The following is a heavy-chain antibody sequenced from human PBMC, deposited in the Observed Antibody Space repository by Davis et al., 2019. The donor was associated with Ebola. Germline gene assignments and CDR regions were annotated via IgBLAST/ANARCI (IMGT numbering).Heavy chain of an antibody. D-gene: IGHD3/OR15-3a*01. CDR2: INAGNGNT. CDR1: GYTFTSYA. J-gene: IGHJ4*02. Sequence: AASVKVSCKASGYTFTSYAMHWVRQAPGQRLEWMGWINAGNGNTKYSQKFQGRVTVTTDTSTTTAYMELKSLTSDDTAVYYCARDQDFRVDYWGQGTLVTVSS. V-gene: IGHV1-3*01. CDR3: ARDQDFRVDY.